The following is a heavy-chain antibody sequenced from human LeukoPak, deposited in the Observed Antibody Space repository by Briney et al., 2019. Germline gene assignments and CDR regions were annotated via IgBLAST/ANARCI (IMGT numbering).Heavy chain of an antibody. CDR2: VSYGGST. Sequence: SETLSLTCTVPGGSISSNSYCWDWIRQPPGKGLEWIGSVSYGGSTYYNPSLKRRVFISVDTSNNQFSLMLHSMTAADTAVYYCARHYYDSSAYPYYFDYWGQGTLVTVSS. D-gene: IGHD3-22*01. CDR3: ARHYYDSSAYPYYFDY. J-gene: IGHJ4*02. CDR1: GGSISSNSYC. V-gene: IGHV4-39*01.